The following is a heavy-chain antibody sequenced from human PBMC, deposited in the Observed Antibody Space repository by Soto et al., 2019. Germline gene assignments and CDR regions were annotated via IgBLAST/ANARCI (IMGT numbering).Heavy chain of an antibody. V-gene: IGHV3-74*01. J-gene: IGHJ4*02. CDR2: ISPDGSDK. D-gene: IGHD3-10*01. CDR3: VRDGESLLPSDS. Sequence: EVYLVESGGGLVQPGGSLRLSCSASGFTLSGFWMNWVRQAPGKGLMWVSHISPDGSDKAYADFGKGRFSISRDDSKDTVYLQLNSLRAEDTAIYYCVRDGESLLPSDSWGQGTLVTVSS. CDR1: GFTLSGFW.